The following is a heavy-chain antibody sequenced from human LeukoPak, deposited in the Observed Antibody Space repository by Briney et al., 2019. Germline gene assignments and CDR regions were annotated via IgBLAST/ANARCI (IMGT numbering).Heavy chain of an antibody. V-gene: IGHV3-30-3*01. CDR1: GFTFSSYA. Sequence: PGGSLRLSCAASGFTFSSYAMHWVRQAPGKGLEWVAVISYDGSNKYYADSVKGRFTISRDNSKNTLYLQMNSLRAEDTAVYYCASDNDSSDYEYWGQGTLVTVSS. J-gene: IGHJ4*02. CDR2: ISYDGSNK. D-gene: IGHD3-22*01. CDR3: ASDNDSSDYEY.